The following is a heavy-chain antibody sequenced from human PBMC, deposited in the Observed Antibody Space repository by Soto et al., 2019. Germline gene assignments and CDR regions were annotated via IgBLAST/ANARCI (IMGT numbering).Heavy chain of an antibody. V-gene: IGHV3-30*04. Sequence: PGGSLRLSCAASGFSFSSYSMHWVRQAPGKGLEWVAVISYDGSNKYYADSVKGRFTITRDSSKNTVSLQMNSLRIEDTAVYYCARVPRRGIAEPETWGSVMDVWAQGTTVTVT. CDR3: ARVPRRGIAEPETWGSVMDV. D-gene: IGHD6-13*01. CDR2: ISYDGSNK. CDR1: GFSFSSYS. J-gene: IGHJ6*01.